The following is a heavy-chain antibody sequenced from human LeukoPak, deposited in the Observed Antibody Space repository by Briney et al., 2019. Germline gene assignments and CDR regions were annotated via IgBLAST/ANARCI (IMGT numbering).Heavy chain of an antibody. CDR3: VRGGFYVKY. D-gene: IGHD3-22*01. CDR2: IYYSGTT. CDR1: GDSISDGGYY. J-gene: IGHJ4*02. Sequence: SETLSLTCSVSGDSISDGGYYWSWIRQHPGKGLEWVGYIYYSGTTYYNPTLKGRVSMSVDAWENQFSLSLTSVTAADTAIYFCVRGGFYVKYWGQGKLVTVSS. V-gene: IGHV4-31*03.